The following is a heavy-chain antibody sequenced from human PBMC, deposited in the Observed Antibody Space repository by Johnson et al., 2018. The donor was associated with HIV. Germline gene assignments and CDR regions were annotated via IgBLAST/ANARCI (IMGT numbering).Heavy chain of an antibody. CDR3: ARETMVQGGPHDAFDI. CDR1: GFTFSSYW. V-gene: IGHV3-7*01. J-gene: IGHJ3*02. CDR2: IKRDGSEK. D-gene: IGHD3-10*01. Sequence: VQLVESGGGLVQPGGSLRLSCAASGFTFSSYWMSWVRQAPGKGLEWVANIKRDGSEKYYVDSVKGRFTISRENAKNSLYLQMNSLRAEDTAVYYCARETMVQGGPHDAFDIWGQGTMVTVSS.